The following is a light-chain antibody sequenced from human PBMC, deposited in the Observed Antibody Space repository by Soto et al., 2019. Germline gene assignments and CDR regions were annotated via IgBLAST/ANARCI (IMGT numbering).Light chain of an antibody. J-gene: IGKJ5*01. CDR3: QQRHIWPIT. Sequence: EVVLTQSPVTLSLSPGERATLSCRASQSFRGLLAWYQQKPGQAPRLLIYDAYNRATGIPPRFSGSGSGIDFTLTIRSLEPEDYAVYYCQQRHIWPITLGQGTRLEIK. CDR1: QSFRGL. V-gene: IGKV3-11*01. CDR2: DAY.